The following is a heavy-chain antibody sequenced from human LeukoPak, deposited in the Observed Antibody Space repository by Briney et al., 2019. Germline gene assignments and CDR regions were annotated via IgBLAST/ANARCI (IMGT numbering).Heavy chain of an antibody. CDR2: ISAYNGHT. Sequence: ASVKVSCKASGYAFSSYGINWVRQAPGQGLEWMGWISAYNGHTNYVQKMQGRVTMTTDTSTNTAYMELRSLRSEDTAVYYCARGPGIAVAGVFDYWGQGSMVTVSS. D-gene: IGHD6-19*01. J-gene: IGHJ4*02. CDR1: GYAFSSYG. V-gene: IGHV1-18*04. CDR3: ARGPGIAVAGVFDY.